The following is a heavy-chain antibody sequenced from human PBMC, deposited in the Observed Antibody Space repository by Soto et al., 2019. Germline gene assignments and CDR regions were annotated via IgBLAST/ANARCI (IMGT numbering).Heavy chain of an antibody. Sequence: SETLSLTCTVSGGSISSYYWSWIRQPPGKGLEWIGYMYNTGSTIYNPSHKSRVTISVDTSKNQFSLKLNSVTAADAALYYCARDLWGYCGADCYPLDVWGQGTTVTVS. CDR1: GGSISSYY. V-gene: IGHV4-59*01. J-gene: IGHJ6*02. CDR3: ARDLWGYCGADCYPLDV. CDR2: MYNTGST. D-gene: IGHD2-21*02.